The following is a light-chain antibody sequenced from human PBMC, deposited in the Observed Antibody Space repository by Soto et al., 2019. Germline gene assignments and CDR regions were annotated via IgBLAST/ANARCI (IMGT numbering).Light chain of an antibody. CDR1: QGISSW. V-gene: IGKV1-5*03. CDR2: KAS. CDR3: QQYHSYSLT. J-gene: IGKJ4*01. Sequence: DSPMPQSPPTLSASVGARVPITCRASQGISSWLAWYQQKPGKAPKLLIYKASSLEGGVPSRFSGSGSGTDFTLTISSLQPDDFATYYCQQYHSYSLTFGGGTKVDIK.